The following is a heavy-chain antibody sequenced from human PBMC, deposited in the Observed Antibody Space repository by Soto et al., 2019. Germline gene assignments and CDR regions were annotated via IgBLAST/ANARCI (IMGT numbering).Heavy chain of an antibody. J-gene: IGHJ4*02. CDR3: ARDLQEFWGDGYNFYY. V-gene: IGHV3-7*05. CDR1: GFTFSSYW. D-gene: IGHD3-16*01. CDR2: IKQDGSEK. Sequence: GGSLRLSCAASGFTFSSYWMSWVRQAPGKGLEWVANIKQDGSEKYYVDSVKGRFTISRDNAKNSLYLQMNSLRAEDTAVYYCARDLQEFWGDGYNFYYWGQGTLVTVSS.